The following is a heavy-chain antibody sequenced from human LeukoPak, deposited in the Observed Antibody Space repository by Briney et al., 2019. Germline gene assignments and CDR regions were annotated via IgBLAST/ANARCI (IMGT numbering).Heavy chain of an antibody. J-gene: IGHJ3*01. CDR2: INLDGSEG. D-gene: IGHD6-6*01. Sequence: GGSLRLSCAVSGFTFSGFWMSWSRQAPGKGLEWVASINLDGSEGYYADVVKGRFTISRDNAKNSLYLQINSLRAEDTAVYYCARSSYSSSSSVWGQGTMVTVPS. V-gene: IGHV3-7*03. CDR1: GFTFSGFW. CDR3: ARSSYSSSSSV.